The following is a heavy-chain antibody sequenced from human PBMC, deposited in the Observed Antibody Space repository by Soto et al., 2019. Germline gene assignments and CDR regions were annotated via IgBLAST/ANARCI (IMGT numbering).Heavy chain of an antibody. CDR1: GYSFTDYW. J-gene: IGHJ4*02. CDR3: ARHGRYCSGGTCYSMYYFDY. V-gene: IGHV5-51*01. CDR2: IYPGDSDA. D-gene: IGHD2-15*01. Sequence: GESLKISCKGSGYSFTDYWIGWVRQMPGKGLEWMGIIYPGDSDARYSPSFQGQVTISADKSINTAYLQWNSLKASGTAMYYCARHGRYCSGGTCYSMYYFDYRAQRTPVTVSS.